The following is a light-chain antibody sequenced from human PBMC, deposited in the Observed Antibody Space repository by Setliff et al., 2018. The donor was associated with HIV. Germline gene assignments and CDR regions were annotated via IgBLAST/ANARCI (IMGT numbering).Light chain of an antibody. V-gene: IGLV2-14*03. CDR1: SSDVGGFNY. J-gene: IGLJ1*01. Sequence: VLTQPASVSGSPGQSITISCTGTSSDVGGFNYVSWYQQHPGKAPRLMIYEVNGRPSGVSNRFSGSKSGNTASLTISGLQAEDEADYYCTSYSFSNTRYVFGSGTKVTVL. CDR2: EVN. CDR3: TSYSFSNTRYV.